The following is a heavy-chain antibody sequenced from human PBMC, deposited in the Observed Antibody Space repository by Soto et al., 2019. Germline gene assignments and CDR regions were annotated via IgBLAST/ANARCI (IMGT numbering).Heavy chain of an antibody. CDR1: GGSICSSSYS. CDR3: GRQPGHCGSTTCFGYYSVDV. D-gene: IGHD2-2*03. CDR2: IYYSGST. V-gene: IGHV4-39*01. Sequence: QLQLQESGPRLVKPSETLSLTCSVSGGSICSSSYSWGWIRQPPGKGLEWIGTIYYSGSTHYNPSLEGRVAISADTPNNQLSLRLSSVTAADTAVYYCGRQPGHCGSTTCFGYYSVDVWGQGTTVTVS. J-gene: IGHJ6*02.